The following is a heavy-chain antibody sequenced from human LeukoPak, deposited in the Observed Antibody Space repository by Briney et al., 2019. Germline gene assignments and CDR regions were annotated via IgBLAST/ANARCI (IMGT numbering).Heavy chain of an antibody. J-gene: IGHJ1*01. D-gene: IGHD1-26*01. Sequence: GASVKVSCKVSGYTLTELSMRWVRQAPGKGLEWMGGFDPEDGETIYAQKFQGRVTMTEDTSTDTAYMELSSLRSEDTAVYYCATGNVGATLNEYFQHWGQGTLVTVSS. CDR3: ATGNVGATLNEYFQH. V-gene: IGHV1-24*01. CDR2: FDPEDGET. CDR1: GYTLTELS.